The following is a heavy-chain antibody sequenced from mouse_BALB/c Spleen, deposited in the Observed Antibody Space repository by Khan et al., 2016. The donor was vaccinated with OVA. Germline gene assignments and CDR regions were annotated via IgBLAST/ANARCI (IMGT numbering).Heavy chain of an antibody. CDR3: ARWNYRYDGYFDY. CDR1: GDSITSGY. D-gene: IGHD2-14*01. V-gene: IGHV3-8*02. CDR2: ISYSGST. J-gene: IGHJ2*01. Sequence: ESGPSLVKPSQTLSLTCSVTGDSITSGYWNWIRKFPGNKLEYMGYISYSGSTYYNPSLTSRISITRDTSKNQYYLQLNSVTSEDTATYYCARWNYRYDGYFDYWGQGTTLTVSS.